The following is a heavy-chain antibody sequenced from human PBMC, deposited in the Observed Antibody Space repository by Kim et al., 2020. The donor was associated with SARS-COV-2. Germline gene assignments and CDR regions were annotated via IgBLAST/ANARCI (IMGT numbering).Heavy chain of an antibody. D-gene: IGHD6-6*01. Sequence: GGSLRLSCAASGFTFSSYGMNLVSQAPGKGREWLAGIWYAGSNKYYADSVKCRFNMSRDNSKNTLYLQMNSLRAEDTAVYYCAREEGSSSYYYYYGMDVWGQGTTVTGSS. CDR1: GFTFSSYG. V-gene: IGHV3-33*01. CDR3: AREEGSSSYYYYYGMDV. J-gene: IGHJ6*02. CDR2: IWYAGSNK.